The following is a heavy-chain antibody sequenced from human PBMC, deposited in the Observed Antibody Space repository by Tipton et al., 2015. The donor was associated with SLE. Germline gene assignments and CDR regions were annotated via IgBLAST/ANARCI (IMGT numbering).Heavy chain of an antibody. CDR3: ARSSSSWWSGGFDY. Sequence: TLSLTCTVSGYSISSGYYWGWIRQPPGKGLEWIGSIYHSGSTYYNPSLKSRVTISVDTSKNQFSLKLSSVTAADTAVYYCARSSSSWWSGGFDYWGQGTLVTVSS. CDR1: GYSISSGYY. V-gene: IGHV4-38-2*02. J-gene: IGHJ4*02. D-gene: IGHD6-13*01. CDR2: IYHSGST.